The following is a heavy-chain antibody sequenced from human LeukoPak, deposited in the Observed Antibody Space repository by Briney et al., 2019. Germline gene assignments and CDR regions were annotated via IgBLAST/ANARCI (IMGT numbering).Heavy chain of an antibody. V-gene: IGHV1-46*01. D-gene: IGHD6-13*01. Sequence: GASVKVSCKASGYTFTGYYMHWVRQAPGQGLEWMGIINPSGGSTSYAQKFQGRVTMTRDTSTSTVYMELSSLRSEDMAVYYCARVMQQLDYFDYWGQGTLVTVSS. CDR2: INPSGGST. CDR1: GYTFTGYY. J-gene: IGHJ4*02. CDR3: ARVMQQLDYFDY.